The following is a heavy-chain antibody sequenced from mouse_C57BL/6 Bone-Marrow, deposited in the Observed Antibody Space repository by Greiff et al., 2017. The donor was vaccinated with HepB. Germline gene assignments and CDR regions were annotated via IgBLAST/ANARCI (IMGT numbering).Heavy chain of an antibody. CDR3: ARQGGFSMDY. CDR2: ISNGGGST. CDR1: GFTFSDYY. D-gene: IGHD3-1*01. J-gene: IGHJ4*01. Sequence: EVKLMESGGGLVQPGGSLKLSCAASGFTFSDYYMYWVRQTPEKRLEWVAYISNGGGSTYYTDTVKGRITISRDNANNTLYMQMSRLKSEDTAMYYCARQGGFSMDYWGQGTSVTVSS. V-gene: IGHV5-12*01.